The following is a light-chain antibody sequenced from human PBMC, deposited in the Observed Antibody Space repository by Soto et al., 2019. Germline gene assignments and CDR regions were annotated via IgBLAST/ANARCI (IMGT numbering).Light chain of an antibody. Sequence: DIQMTQSPSSLSASVGARVTITCRASQSISSYLNWYQQKPGKDPKLLIYAASSFQNGVPFRLSVSGSVTDFTLAISTLQPEDSVIYDCQQGYHTTYTIGQGTKVDI. CDR3: QQGYHTTYT. V-gene: IGKV1-39*01. CDR1: QSISSY. J-gene: IGKJ2*01. CDR2: AAS.